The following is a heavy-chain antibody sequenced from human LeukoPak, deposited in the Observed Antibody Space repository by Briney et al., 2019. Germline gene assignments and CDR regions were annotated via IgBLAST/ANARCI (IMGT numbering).Heavy chain of an antibody. CDR1: GYTFTNYA. Sequence: GASVKVSCKASGYTFTNYAMHWVRQAPGQRLEWMGWINVGNGNTKYSQKFQGRVTITRDTSASTAYMELSSLRSEDTAVYYCARDFESRSYYNYWGQGTLVTVSS. V-gene: IGHV1-3*01. CDR2: INVGNGNT. D-gene: IGHD3-22*01. CDR3: ARDFESRSYYNY. J-gene: IGHJ4*02.